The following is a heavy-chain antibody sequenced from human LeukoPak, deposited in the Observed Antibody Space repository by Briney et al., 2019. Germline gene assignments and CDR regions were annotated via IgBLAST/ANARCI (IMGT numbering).Heavy chain of an antibody. CDR3: ARGLAAAEYYYYYYMDV. J-gene: IGHJ6*03. CDR1: GYTFTSYG. CDR2: ISAYNGNT. D-gene: IGHD6-13*01. V-gene: IGHV1-18*01. Sequence: ASVKVSCKASGYTFTSYGISWVRQAPGQGLEWMGWISAYNGNTNYAQKLQGRVTMTTDTSTSTAYMELRSLRSDDTAVYYCARGLAAAEYYYYYYMDVWGKGTTVTVSS.